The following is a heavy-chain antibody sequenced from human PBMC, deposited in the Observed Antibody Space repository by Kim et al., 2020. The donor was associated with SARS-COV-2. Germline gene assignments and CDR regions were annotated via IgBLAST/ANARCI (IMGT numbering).Heavy chain of an antibody. Sequence: GGSLRLSCVASEFTFSTYTMDWVRQAPGKGMEWVSSFSSSNSYVNYADSVMGRFTISRDNAKNSLFLDMNSLRAEDTAVYYCVVVPAATHLFYFWGQGT. J-gene: IGHJ3*01. CDR3: VVVPAATHLFYF. V-gene: IGHV3-21*01. D-gene: IGHD2-2*01. CDR2: FSSSNSYV. CDR1: EFTFSTYT.